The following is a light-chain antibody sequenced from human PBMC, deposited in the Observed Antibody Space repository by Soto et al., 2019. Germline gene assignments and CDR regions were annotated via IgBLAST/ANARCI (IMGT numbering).Light chain of an antibody. CDR2: EGT. CDR3: FSYAGRSTFVV. J-gene: IGLJ2*01. CDR1: SSDVGSYNL. Sequence: QSALTQPASVSGSPGQSITISCTGTSSDVGSYNLVSWYQQHPGKAPKLMIYEGTKRPSGVSNRFSGSKSGNTASLTISGLQAEDEADYYCFSYAGRSTFVVFGVGTKLTVL. V-gene: IGLV2-23*03.